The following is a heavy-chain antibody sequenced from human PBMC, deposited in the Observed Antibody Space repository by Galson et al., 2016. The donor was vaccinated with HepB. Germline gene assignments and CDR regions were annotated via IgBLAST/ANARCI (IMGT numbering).Heavy chain of an antibody. J-gene: IGHJ3*02. CDR1: GFTLSSYW. Sequence: SLRLSCAASGFTLSSYWMTWVRQAPGKGLEWVANIKRDGSDKHYVDSVEGRFTVSRDNAKNSVYLQMNSLRAEDTAVYYCARDDTKRDDSAWYDAFDIWGQVTTVTVSS. CDR3: ARDDTKRDDSAWYDAFDI. CDR2: IKRDGSDK. D-gene: IGHD6-19*01. V-gene: IGHV3-7*03.